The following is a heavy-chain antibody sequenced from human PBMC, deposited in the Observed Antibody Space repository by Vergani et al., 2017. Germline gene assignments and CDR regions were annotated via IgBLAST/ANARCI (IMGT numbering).Heavy chain of an antibody. CDR1: GGSISSGSYY. CDR3: ARSGLSSTYNWFDP. D-gene: IGHD6-25*01. V-gene: IGHV4-61*02. Sequence: QVQLQESGPGLVKPSQTLSLTCTVSGGSISSGSYYWSWIRQPAGKGLEWIGRIYTSGSTNYNPSPKSRVTISVDTSKNHFSLQLTSVTAADTAVYYCARSGLSSTYNWFDPWGQGTLVTVSS. J-gene: IGHJ5*02. CDR2: IYTSGST.